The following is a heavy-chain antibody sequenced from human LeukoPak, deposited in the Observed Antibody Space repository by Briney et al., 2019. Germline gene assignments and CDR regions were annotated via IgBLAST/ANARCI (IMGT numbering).Heavy chain of an antibody. CDR2: IWYDGSNK. CDR1: GFTFSSYS. D-gene: IGHD3-16*01. Sequence: GGSLRLSCAASGFTFSSYSMNWVRQAPGKGLEWVAVIWYDGSNKYYADSVKGRFTISRDNSKNTLYLQMNSLRAEDTAVYYCAKDNPLLGYYGMDVWGQGTTVTASS. CDR3: AKDNPLLGYYGMDV. J-gene: IGHJ6*02. V-gene: IGHV3-33*06.